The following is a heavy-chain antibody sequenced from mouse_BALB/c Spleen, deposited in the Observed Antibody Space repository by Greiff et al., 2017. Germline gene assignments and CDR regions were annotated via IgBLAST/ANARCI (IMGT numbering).Heavy chain of an antibody. Sequence: EVKVVESGGGLVQPGGSRKLSCAASGFTFSSFGMHWVRQAPEKGLEWVAYISSGSSTIYYADTVKGRFTISRDNPKNTLFLQMTSLRSEDTAMYYCARSGITTDYAMDYWGQGTSVTVSS. D-gene: IGHD1-1*01. J-gene: IGHJ4*01. CDR1: GFTFSSFG. CDR3: ARSGITTDYAMDY. V-gene: IGHV5-17*02. CDR2: ISSGSSTI.